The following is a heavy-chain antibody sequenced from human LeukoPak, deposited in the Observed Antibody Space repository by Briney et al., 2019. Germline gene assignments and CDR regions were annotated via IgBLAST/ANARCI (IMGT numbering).Heavy chain of an antibody. J-gene: IGHJ3*02. V-gene: IGHV1-69*04. CDR3: VRDRSLATCHAFNI. CDR1: GGTFSSYA. Sequence: GASVKVSCKASGGTFSSYAISWVRQAPGQGLEWMGRIIPILGIANYAQKFQGRVTITADKSTSTAYMELSSLRSEDTAVYYCVRDRSLATCHAFNIWGQGTMVTVSS. CDR2: IIPILGIA. D-gene: IGHD5-12*01.